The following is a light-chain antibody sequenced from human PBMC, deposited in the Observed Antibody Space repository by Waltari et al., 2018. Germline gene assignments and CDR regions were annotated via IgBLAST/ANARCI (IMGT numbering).Light chain of an antibody. CDR1: QSVGRS. CDR2: DVS. V-gene: IGKV3-20*01. Sequence: EIVLTQSPGPLSLSPRERATLSCRASQSVGRSLVWYQQKPGQAPRLLIYDVSRRATGIPDRFSGSGYGTDFSLTISRLEPEDFAVYYCQKYERLPATFGQGTTVEIK. CDR3: QKYERLPAT. J-gene: IGKJ1*01.